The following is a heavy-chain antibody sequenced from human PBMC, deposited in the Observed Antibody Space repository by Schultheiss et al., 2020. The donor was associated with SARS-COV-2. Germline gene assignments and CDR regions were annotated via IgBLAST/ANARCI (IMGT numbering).Heavy chain of an antibody. CDR2: ISTSGNS. CDR3: ARDLSSPPYNWFDP. V-gene: IGHV4-61*02. J-gene: IGHJ5*02. Sequence: SETLSLTCTVSGGSISSGSYYWSWIRQPAGKRLEWIGLISTSGNSNYNPSLKSRVTISIDTSKNQFSLNLNSVTAADTAVYYCARDLSSPPYNWFDPWGQGTLVTVSS. CDR1: GGSISSGSYY.